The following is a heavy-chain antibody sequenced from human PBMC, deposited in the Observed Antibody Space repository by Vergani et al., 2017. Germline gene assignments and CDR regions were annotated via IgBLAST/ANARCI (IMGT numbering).Heavy chain of an antibody. D-gene: IGHD5-12*01. CDR2: IYSGGST. V-gene: IGHV3-53*02. CDR1: GFTISSNY. CDR3: AKANPRNSGYDYLYYYHAMDV. Sequence: EVQLVETGGGLIQPGGSLRLSCAASGFTISSNYMSWVRQAPGKGLEWVSVIYSGGSTYYADSVKGRFTISRDNSKNTLYLQMNSLRVEDTAVYYCAKANPRNSGYDYLYYYHAMDVWGQGTTVTVAS. J-gene: IGHJ6*02.